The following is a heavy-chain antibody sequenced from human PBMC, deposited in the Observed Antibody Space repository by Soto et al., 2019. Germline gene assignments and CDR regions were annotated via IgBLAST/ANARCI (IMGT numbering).Heavy chain of an antibody. D-gene: IGHD2-15*01. CDR3: ASDAEVVVAATLPDWWFDP. V-gene: IGHV1-18*01. Sequence: GASVKVSCKASGYTFTSYGISWVRQAPGQGLEWMGWISAYNGNTKYAQKLQGRVTMTTDTSTSTAYMELRSLRSDDTAVYYCASDAEVVVAATLPDWWFDPWGQGTLVTVSS. CDR1: GYTFTSYG. J-gene: IGHJ5*02. CDR2: ISAYNGNT.